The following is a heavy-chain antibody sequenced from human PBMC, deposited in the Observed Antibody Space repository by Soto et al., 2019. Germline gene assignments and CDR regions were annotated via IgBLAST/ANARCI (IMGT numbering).Heavy chain of an antibody. CDR3: ARLAPMFTFGGVIVTDWFDP. CDR1: GYTFTSYD. J-gene: IGHJ5*02. V-gene: IGHV1-8*01. Sequence: ASVKVSCKASGYTFTSYDINWVRQATGQGLEWMGWMNPNSGNTGYAQKFQGRVTMTRNTSISTAYMELSSLRSEDTAVYYCARLAPMFTFGGVIVTDWFDPWGQGTLVTVSS. CDR2: MNPNSGNT. D-gene: IGHD3-16*02.